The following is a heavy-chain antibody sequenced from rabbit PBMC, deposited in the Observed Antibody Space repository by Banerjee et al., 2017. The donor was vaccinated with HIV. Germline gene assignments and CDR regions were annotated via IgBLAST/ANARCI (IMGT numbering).Heavy chain of an antibody. D-gene: IGHD2-1*01. CDR1: GFDFSSYG. CDR2: IYAGDGST. Sequence: QEQLVESGGGLVQPGGSLKLSCKASGFDFSSYGVSWVRQAPGKGPEWIACIYAGDGSTDYASWVNGRFTIAKTSSTTVTLQMTSLTAADTATYFCARDGYDDYGDSYYFNLWGPGTLVTVS. V-gene: IGHV1S47*01. CDR3: ARDGYDDYGDSYYFNL. J-gene: IGHJ4*01.